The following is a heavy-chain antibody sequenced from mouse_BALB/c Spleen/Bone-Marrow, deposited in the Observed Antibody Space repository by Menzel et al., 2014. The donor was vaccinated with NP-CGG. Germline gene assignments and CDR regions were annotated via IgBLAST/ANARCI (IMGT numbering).Heavy chain of an antibody. CDR2: ISSGSSTI. J-gene: IGHJ2*01. D-gene: IGHD4-1*01. CDR1: GFTFSSFG. Sequence: EVQGVASGGGLVQPGGSRKLSYAASGFTFSSFGMHWVRQAPERGLEWVAYISSGSSTIFYADTVKGRFTISRDNPKNTLFLQMTSLRSEDTAMYYCARGGNWEDFDYWGQGTTLTVSS. V-gene: IGHV5-17*02. CDR3: ARGGNWEDFDY.